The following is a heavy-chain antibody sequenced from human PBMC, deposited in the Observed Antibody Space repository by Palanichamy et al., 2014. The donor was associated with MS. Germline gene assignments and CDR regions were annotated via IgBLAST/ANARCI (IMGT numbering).Heavy chain of an antibody. CDR3: ATQFNFLFDY. V-gene: IGHV4-30-4*01. J-gene: IGHJ4*02. D-gene: IGHD1-20*01. Sequence: QAQLQESGPGLVRPSQTLSLTCTVSGGSVTSGGYFWSWVRQTPGKGLEWIGYISYSGNDYYNPSLRGRVSISADTSKNQFSLKLSSVTAADTAVYFCATQFNFLFDYWGQGILVAVSS. CDR1: GGSVTSGGYF. CDR2: ISYSGND.